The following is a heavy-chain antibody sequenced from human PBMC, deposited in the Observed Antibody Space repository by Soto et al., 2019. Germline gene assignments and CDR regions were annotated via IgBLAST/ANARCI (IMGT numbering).Heavy chain of an antibody. J-gene: IGHJ4*02. V-gene: IGHV4-31*03. CDR1: GGSISSGGYY. CDR2: IYYSGST. CDR3: AREDFWSGYYTY. Sequence: SETLSLTCTVSGGSISSGGYYWSWIRQHPGKGLEWIGYIYYSGSTYYNPSLKSRVTISVDTSKNQFSLKLSSVTAADTAVYYCAREDFWSGYYTYWGQGTLVTVSS. D-gene: IGHD3-3*01.